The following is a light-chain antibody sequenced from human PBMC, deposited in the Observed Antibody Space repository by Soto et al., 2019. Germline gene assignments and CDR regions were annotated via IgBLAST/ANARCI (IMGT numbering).Light chain of an antibody. V-gene: IGKV1-33*01. CDR1: QDISNY. Sequence: DIQMTQSPPSLSASVGDRVTITCQASQDISNYLNWYQQKLGKAPNLLIYDASNLETGVSSRFSGSGSGTDFTLTISSLQPEDSATYYCQHFDSLPLSFGPGTKVQIK. J-gene: IGKJ3*01. CDR3: QHFDSLPLS. CDR2: DAS.